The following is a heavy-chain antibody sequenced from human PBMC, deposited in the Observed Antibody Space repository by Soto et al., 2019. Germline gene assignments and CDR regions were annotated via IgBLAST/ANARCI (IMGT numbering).Heavy chain of an antibody. V-gene: IGHV4-4*02. CDR3: ARLNRDYYYYGMDV. CDR1: GDPISSSKW. Sequence: SETLSLTCAVSGDPISSSKWWTWVRQTPGKGLEWIGKIDQNGITNYNPSLESRVTILKDNSKNQLSLKLTSATAVDSAVYYCARLNRDYYYYGMDVWGQGATVTVSS. J-gene: IGHJ6*02. CDR2: IDQNGIT.